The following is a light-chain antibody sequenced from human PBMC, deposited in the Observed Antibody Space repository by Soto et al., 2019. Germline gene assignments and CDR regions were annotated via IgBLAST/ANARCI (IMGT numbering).Light chain of an antibody. J-gene: IGLJ2*01. Sequence: QSVLTQPPSASGTPGQTVTISCSGSSSNIGSAYIYWYQHLPGTAPKLLIYRNNQRPSGVPDRFSASKSGTSASLAICGLRSEDDADYYCAAWDDSLVVFGGGTKLTVL. CDR2: RNN. V-gene: IGLV1-47*01. CDR3: AAWDDSLVV. CDR1: SSNIGSAY.